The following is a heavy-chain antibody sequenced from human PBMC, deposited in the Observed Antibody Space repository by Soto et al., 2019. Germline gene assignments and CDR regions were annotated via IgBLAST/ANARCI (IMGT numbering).Heavy chain of an antibody. CDR3: VRDLNYKFFFDL. Sequence: EGHVVESGGDLVQPGDSLTISCAASGFTFSTYAMSWVRQAPGKGLEWVSGIHKTGTITFYADSVKGRFTISRDNSKNTPYLHMRSLRDGDTAVYYCVRDLNYKFFFDLWGQGTLVTVSS. D-gene: IGHD3-10*01. CDR2: IHKTGTIT. J-gene: IGHJ4*02. V-gene: IGHV3-23*05. CDR1: GFTFSTYA.